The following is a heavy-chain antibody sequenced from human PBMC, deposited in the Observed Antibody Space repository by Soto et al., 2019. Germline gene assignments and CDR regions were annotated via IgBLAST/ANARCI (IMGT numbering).Heavy chain of an antibody. D-gene: IGHD3-9*01. CDR1: GGSVSSGSYY. V-gene: IGHV4-61*01. CDR2: IYYSGST. Sequence: TSETLSLTCTVSGGSVSSGSYYWSWIRQPPGKGLEWIGYIYYSGSTNYNPSLKSRVTISVDTSKNQFSLKLSSVTAADTAVYYCARELRYFDWFYNWFDPWGQGTLVTSPQ. CDR3: ARELRYFDWFYNWFDP. J-gene: IGHJ5*02.